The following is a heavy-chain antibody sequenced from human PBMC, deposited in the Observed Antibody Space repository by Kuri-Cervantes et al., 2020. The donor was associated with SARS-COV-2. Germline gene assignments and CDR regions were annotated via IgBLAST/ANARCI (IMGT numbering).Heavy chain of an antibody. J-gene: IGHJ5*02. CDR2: IYYSGST. V-gene: IGHV4-39*01. D-gene: IGHD3-3*01. CDR3: ARQMMSSITIFGVVTTRNWFDP. Sequence: SETLSLTCTVSGGSISSGDYYWGWIRQPPGKGLEWIGSIYYSGSTYYNPSLKSRVTISVDTSKNQFSLKLSSVTAADTAVYYCARQMMSSITIFGVVTTRNWFDPWGQGTLVTVSS. CDR1: GGSISSGDYY.